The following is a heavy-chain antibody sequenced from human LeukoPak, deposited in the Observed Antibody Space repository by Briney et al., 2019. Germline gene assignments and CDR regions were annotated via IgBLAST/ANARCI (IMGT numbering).Heavy chain of an antibody. D-gene: IGHD6-19*01. CDR2: ISSSSSYI. V-gene: IGHV3-21*01. CDR3: ASSISGYSSGWPIDY. CDR1: GFTFSSYS. J-gene: IGHJ4*02. Sequence: PGGSLRLSCAASGFTFSSYSMNWVRQAPGKGLEWVSSISSSSSYIYYADSVKGRFTISRDNAKNSLYLQMNSLRAEDTAVYYCASSISGYSSGWPIDYWGQGTLVTVSS.